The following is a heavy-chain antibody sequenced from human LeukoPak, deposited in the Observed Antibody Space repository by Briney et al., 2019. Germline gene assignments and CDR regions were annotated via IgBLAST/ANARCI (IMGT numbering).Heavy chain of an antibody. D-gene: IGHD3-22*01. Sequence: PSETLSLTCTVSGGSTTSGDYYWSWIRQPPGKGLEWIGYIYYSGSTYYNPSLKSRVTMSVDTSKNQFSLRLSSVTAADTAVYCCARGGYYYDSSGYYYPFDYWGQGTLVTVSS. CDR2: IYYSGST. CDR3: ARGGYYYDSSGYYYPFDY. J-gene: IGHJ4*02. CDR1: GGSTTSGDYY. V-gene: IGHV4-30-4*08.